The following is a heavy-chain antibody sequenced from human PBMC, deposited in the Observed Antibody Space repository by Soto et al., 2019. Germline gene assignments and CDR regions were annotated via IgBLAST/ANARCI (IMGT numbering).Heavy chain of an antibody. CDR3: VRSDWFDP. Sequence: EVQLVESGGGLVQPGGSLRLSCTASGFAFSHYWMHWVRQAPGKGLMWVSRINGDGSATTYADSVKGRFTISRDNAKHTLYLQMNSLRAEDTAVYYCVRSDWFDPWGQGTLATVSS. V-gene: IGHV3-74*01. CDR1: GFAFSHYW. J-gene: IGHJ5*02. CDR2: INGDGSAT.